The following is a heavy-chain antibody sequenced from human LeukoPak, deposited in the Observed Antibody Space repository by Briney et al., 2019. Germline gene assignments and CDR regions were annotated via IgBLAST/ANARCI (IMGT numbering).Heavy chain of an antibody. J-gene: IGHJ4*02. CDR3: AREMSAAYYDILTGEFDY. V-gene: IGHV4-34*01. CDR2: INHSGST. CDR1: GGSFSGYY. Sequence: SETLSLTCAVYGGSFSGYYWSWIRQPPGKGLEWIGEINHSGSTNYNPSLKSRVTISVDTSKNQFSLKLSSVTAADTAVYYCAREMSAAYYDILTGEFDYWGQGTLVTVSS. D-gene: IGHD3-9*01.